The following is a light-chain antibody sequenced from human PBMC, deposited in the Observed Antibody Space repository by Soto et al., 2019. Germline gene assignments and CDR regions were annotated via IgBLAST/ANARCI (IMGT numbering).Light chain of an antibody. CDR2: DHT. CDR3: QVWDSSSDHCV. CDR1: RIGSKR. V-gene: IGLV3-21*02. J-gene: IGLJ1*01. Sequence: SYELTQPPSVSVAPEQTAMIPCGRDRIGSKRVHWYQQKPGQAPVLVVYDHTARPSRIPWRFSGSTSGNTATLTISRVEAGDEADYYCQVWDSSSDHCVFGTGTTVTVL.